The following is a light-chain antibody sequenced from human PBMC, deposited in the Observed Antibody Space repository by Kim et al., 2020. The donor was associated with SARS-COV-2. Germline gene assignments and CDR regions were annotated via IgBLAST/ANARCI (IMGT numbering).Light chain of an antibody. CDR1: QSINSN. CDR2: AAS. CDR3: QQFYSYPFS. J-gene: IGKJ3*01. V-gene: IGKV1-8*01. Sequence: ASTGDRVTITCRASQSINSNLAWYQQKPGKAPKLLTYAASTLQTGVPSRFSGSGSGTEFTLTISCLQSEDFATYYCQQFYSYPFSFGPGTKVDIK.